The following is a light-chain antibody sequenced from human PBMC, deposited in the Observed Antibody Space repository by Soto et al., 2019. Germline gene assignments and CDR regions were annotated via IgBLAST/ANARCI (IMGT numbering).Light chain of an antibody. Sequence: EIVLTQSPATLSLSPGERAPLSCRASQSVSSYLAWYPQKPGQAPRLLIYDASNRATGITARFSGSGSGTDFTLTISSLEPEDFAVYYCQQRSNWPHSFGPGTKVDIK. CDR3: QQRSNWPHS. CDR1: QSVSSY. CDR2: DAS. J-gene: IGKJ3*01. V-gene: IGKV3-11*01.